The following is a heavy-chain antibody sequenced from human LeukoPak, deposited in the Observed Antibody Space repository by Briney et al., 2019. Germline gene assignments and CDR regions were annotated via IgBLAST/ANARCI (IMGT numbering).Heavy chain of an antibody. CDR3: ARDKKFITMVRGVIRDDAFDI. J-gene: IGHJ3*02. Sequence: SETLSLTCAVYGGSFSGYYWSWIRQPPGKGLEWIGGINHSGSTNYNPSLKSRVTISVDTSKNQFSLKLSSVTAADTAVYYCARDKKFITMVRGVIRDDAFDIWGQGTMVTVSS. CDR2: INHSGST. V-gene: IGHV4-34*01. D-gene: IGHD3-10*01. CDR1: GGSFSGYY.